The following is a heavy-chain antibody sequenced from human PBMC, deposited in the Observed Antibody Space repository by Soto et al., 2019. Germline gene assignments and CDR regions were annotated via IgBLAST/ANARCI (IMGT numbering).Heavy chain of an antibody. V-gene: IGHV3-23*01. CDR1: GFTFSSYA. Sequence: XGSRRLSCAAAGFTFSSYAMSWVRQAPGKGLEWVSAISGSGGSTYYADSVKGRFTISRDNSKNTLYLQMNSLRAEDTAVYYCAKGSSGWYLGYFDYWGQGTLVTVS. J-gene: IGHJ4*02. D-gene: IGHD6-19*01. CDR3: AKGSSGWYLGYFDY. CDR2: ISGSGGST.